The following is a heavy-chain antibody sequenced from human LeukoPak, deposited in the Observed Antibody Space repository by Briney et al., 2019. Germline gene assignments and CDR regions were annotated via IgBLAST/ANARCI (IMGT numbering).Heavy chain of an antibody. CDR2: INHSGST. V-gene: IGHV4-34*01. J-gene: IGHJ4*02. CDR3: ARQLLVRLPFDY. Sequence: AAETLSLTCAVYGGSFSGYYWSWIRQPPGKVLEWIGEINHSGSTNHNPSLKSRVTISVDTSKNQFSLKLSSVTAADTAVYYCARQLLVRLPFDYWGQGTLVTVSS. CDR1: GGSFSGYY. D-gene: IGHD3-10*01.